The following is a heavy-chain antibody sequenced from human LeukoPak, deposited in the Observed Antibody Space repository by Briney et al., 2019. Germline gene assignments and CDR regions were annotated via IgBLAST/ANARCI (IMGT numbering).Heavy chain of an antibody. V-gene: IGHV3-23*01. CDR1: GFTFSSYG. Sequence: GGSLRLSCAASGFTFSSYGMGWVRQAPGKGLEWVSLIGGSGGSTYYADSVKGRFTIFRDNSKNTLCLQMNTLRDEDTALYYCAKLPGLLWFVRGGYFDLWGRGTLVAVSS. J-gene: IGHJ2*01. CDR2: IGGSGGST. CDR3: AKLPGLLWFVRGGYFDL. D-gene: IGHD3-10*01.